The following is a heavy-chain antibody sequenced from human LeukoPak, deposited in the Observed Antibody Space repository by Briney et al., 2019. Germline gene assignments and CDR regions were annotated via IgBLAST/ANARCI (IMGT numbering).Heavy chain of an antibody. CDR1: GFTSDDYA. V-gene: IGHV3-9*02. J-gene: IGHJ4*02. CDR2: ISWNSGSI. CDR3: AKDAPGGGLDY. Sequence: PGRSLRLSCAASGFTSDDYAMHWVRQAPGKGLEWVSGISWNSGSIGYADSVKGRFTISRDNAKNSLYLQMNSLRAEDTALYYCAKDAPGGGLDYWGQGTLVTVSS. D-gene: IGHD2-15*01.